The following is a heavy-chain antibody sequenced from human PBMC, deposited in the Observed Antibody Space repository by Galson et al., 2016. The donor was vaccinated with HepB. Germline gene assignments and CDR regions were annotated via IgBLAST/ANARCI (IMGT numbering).Heavy chain of an antibody. CDR2: IYYVGST. V-gene: IGHV4-39*01. J-gene: IGHJ4*02. D-gene: IGHD1-26*01. Sequence: ETLSLTCTVSGDSVGSSDYYWGWVRQPPGKGLEWIGNIYYVGSTYFNPSLKSRVTIKVETSKNQLSLKVDSVTATDTAVYYCATGIVGATPFFQYWGQGTLVRVSS. CDR3: ATGIVGATPFFQY. CDR1: GDSVGSSDYY.